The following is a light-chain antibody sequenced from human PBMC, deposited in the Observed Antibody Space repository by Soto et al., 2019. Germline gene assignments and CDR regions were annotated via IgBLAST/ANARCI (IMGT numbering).Light chain of an antibody. V-gene: IGKV1-5*03. CDR1: QSISSW. CDR3: QQYNSYSWT. Sequence: IQMAQAPSTLSASVVDTVTLTCRASQSISSWLAWYQQKPGKAPKLLIYKASSLESGVPSRFSGSGSGTEFTLTISSLQPDDFATYYCQQYNSYSWTFGQGTQVDIK. CDR2: KAS. J-gene: IGKJ1*01.